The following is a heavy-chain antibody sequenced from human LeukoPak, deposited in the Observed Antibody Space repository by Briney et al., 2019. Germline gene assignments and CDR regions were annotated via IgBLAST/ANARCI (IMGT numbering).Heavy chain of an antibody. CDR3: AREAYDSSGHRYFQH. V-gene: IGHV4-31*03. CDR1: GGSISSGAYF. D-gene: IGHD3-22*01. Sequence: SQTLSLTCTVSGGSISSGAYFWSWIRQHPGKGIDWIGFIYYSGTTYYDPSLESRVIISVDTSKNQFSLKLSSVTAADTAVYYCAREAYDSSGHRYFQHWGQGTLVTVSS. J-gene: IGHJ1*01. CDR2: IYYSGTT.